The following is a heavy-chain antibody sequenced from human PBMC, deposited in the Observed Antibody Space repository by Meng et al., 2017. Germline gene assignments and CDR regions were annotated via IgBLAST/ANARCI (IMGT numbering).Heavy chain of an antibody. J-gene: IGHJ4*02. CDR2: IYHSGRT. CDR1: GGSVSSSNC. Sequence: VEPSCTLSLTCVFCGGSVSSSNCWSWVRQPSGKVLEWIGEIYHSGRTKYNPSLKSRVTISVDKSKNQFSLKLSSVTAADTAVYYCARIGDWGSTRYFDYWGQGTLVTVSS. D-gene: IGHD7-27*01. V-gene: IGHV4-4*02. CDR3: ARIGDWGSTRYFDY.